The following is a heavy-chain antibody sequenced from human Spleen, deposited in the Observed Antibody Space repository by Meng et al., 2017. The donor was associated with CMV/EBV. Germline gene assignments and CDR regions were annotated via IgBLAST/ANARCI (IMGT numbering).Heavy chain of an antibody. CDR1: GFTFSSYS. Sequence: GESLKISCAAYGFTFSSYSMNWVRQAPGKGLEWVSSISSSSSYIYYADSVKGRFTISRDNAKNSLYLQMNSLRAEDTAVYYCARDDGDGLVYCFDYWGQGTLVTVSS. CDR2: ISSSSSYI. V-gene: IGHV3-21*01. J-gene: IGHJ4*02. D-gene: IGHD5/OR15-5a*01. CDR3: ARDDGDGLVYCFDY.